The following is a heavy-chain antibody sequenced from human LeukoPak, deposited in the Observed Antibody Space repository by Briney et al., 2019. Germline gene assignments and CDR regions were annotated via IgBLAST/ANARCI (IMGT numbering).Heavy chain of an antibody. CDR3: ATEGLDY. CDR2: MNPNSGNS. CDR1: GYTFTNYD. Sequence: ASVKVSCKASGYTFTNYDINWVRQATGQGREWMGYMNPNSGNSAYAQKFQGRVTITTDASISTAYMELSGLTSEDTALCYCATEGLDYWGQGTLVTVSS. J-gene: IGHJ4*02. V-gene: IGHV1-8*03.